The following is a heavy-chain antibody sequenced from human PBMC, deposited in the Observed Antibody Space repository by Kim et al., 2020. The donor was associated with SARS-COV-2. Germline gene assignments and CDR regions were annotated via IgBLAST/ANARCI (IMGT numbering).Heavy chain of an antibody. Sequence: SETLSLTCAVYGGSFSGYYWSWIRQPPGKGLEWIGEINHSGSTNYNPSLKSRVTISVDTSKNQFSLKLSSVTAADTAVYYCARVVYVWGDLSLRRLYFDYWGQGTLVTVSS. D-gene: IGHD3-16*01. CDR1: GGSFSGYY. CDR2: INHSGST. V-gene: IGHV4-34*01. CDR3: ARVVYVWGDLSLRRLYFDY. J-gene: IGHJ4*02.